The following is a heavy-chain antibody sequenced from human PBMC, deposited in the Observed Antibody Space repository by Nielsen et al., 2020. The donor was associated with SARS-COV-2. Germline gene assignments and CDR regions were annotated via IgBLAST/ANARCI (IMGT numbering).Heavy chain of an antibody. CDR2: INVSGDKA. CDR3: ARSERGDFSTLDH. D-gene: IGHD3-16*01. Sequence: ASVKVSCKASGFSFTSYYIHWVRQARGQGLEWVALINVSGDKANSAQKFQGRVTMTRDTSTSTVYMELSSLTSEDTAMYYCARSERGDFSTLDHWGQGTLVTVSS. J-gene: IGHJ5*02. CDR1: GFSFTSYY. V-gene: IGHV1-46*01.